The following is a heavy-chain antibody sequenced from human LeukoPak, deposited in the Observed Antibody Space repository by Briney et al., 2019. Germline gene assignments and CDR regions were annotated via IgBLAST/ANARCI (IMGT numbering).Heavy chain of an antibody. J-gene: IGHJ4*02. D-gene: IGHD3-3*01. CDR3: AGGARVYYDFWSGYYSSLEADY. CDR2: IWAYNGNP. Sequence: ASVKVSRKASGYTFTSYGISWVRQDPGQWLESMGWIWAYNGNPSYAQKLRGRVTMTTDISTSTPYMGLRSLRSGDTAVYYCAGGARVYYDFWSGYYSSLEADYWGQGTLVTVSS. V-gene: IGHV1-18*01. CDR1: GYTFTSYG.